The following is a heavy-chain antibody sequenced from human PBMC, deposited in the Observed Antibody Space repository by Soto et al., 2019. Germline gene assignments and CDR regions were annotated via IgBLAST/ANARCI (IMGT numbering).Heavy chain of an antibody. Sequence: QVQLQQWGAGLLKPSETLSLTCAVSGGSLGGFHWSWIRQPLGKGLEWIGEISRSGSTNYDPSLKSRVTMSMDTSRNQVSLNLSSVTDADTAVYYCARGRTAALIETRLFRVLFDLWGHGNLVIVSS. V-gene: IGHV4-34*01. D-gene: IGHD3-10*01. CDR1: GGSLGGFH. CDR2: ISRSGST. J-gene: IGHJ4*01. CDR3: ARGRTAALIETRLFRVLFDL.